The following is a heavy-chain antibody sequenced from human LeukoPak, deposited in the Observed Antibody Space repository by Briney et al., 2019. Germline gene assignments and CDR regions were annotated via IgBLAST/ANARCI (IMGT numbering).Heavy chain of an antibody. CDR1: GGSISSYY. CDR3: ARSNYYYYGMDV. CDR2: IYYSGST. V-gene: IGHV4-59*08. J-gene: IGHJ6*02. Sequence: SETLSLTCTVSGGSISSYYWSWIRQPPGKGLEWIGYIYYSGSTNYNPSLKSRATISVDTSKIQFSLKLSSVTAADTAVYYCARSNYYYYGMDVWGQGTTVTVSS.